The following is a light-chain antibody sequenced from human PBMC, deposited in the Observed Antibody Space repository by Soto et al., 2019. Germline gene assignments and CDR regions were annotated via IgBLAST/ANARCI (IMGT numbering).Light chain of an antibody. CDR1: SSDIGGYNS. CDR2: EVS. CDR3: SSYTSRSTLV. Sequence: QSVLTQPASVSGSPGQSITISCTGTSSDIGGYNSVSWYQQHPGKAPKLMVYEVSNRPSGVSNRFSGSKSGNTASLTISGLQAEDEADYYCSSYTSRSTLVFGGGTQLTVL. V-gene: IGLV2-14*01. J-gene: IGLJ2*01.